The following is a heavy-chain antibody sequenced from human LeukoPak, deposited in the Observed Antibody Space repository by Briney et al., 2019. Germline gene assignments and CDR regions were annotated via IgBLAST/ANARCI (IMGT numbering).Heavy chain of an antibody. V-gene: IGHV7-4-1*02. D-gene: IGHD3-22*01. CDR1: GYTFTSYG. J-gene: IGHJ3*02. Sequence: GASVKVSCKASGYTFTSYGISWVRQAPGQGLEWMGWINTNTGNPTYAQGFTGRFVFSLDTSVSTAYLRISSLKAEDTAVYYCARDVKDYYDSSGPIANDAFDIWGQGTMVTVSS. CDR2: INTNTGNP. CDR3: ARDVKDYYDSSGPIANDAFDI.